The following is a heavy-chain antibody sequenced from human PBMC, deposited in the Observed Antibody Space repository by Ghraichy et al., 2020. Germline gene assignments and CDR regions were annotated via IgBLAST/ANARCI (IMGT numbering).Heavy chain of an antibody. CDR3: ARDRYGPGMDV. D-gene: IGHD3-9*01. CDR2: ISSSSSYI. CDR1: GFTFSTYS. J-gene: IGHJ6*02. V-gene: IGHV3-21*01. Sequence: GGSLRLSCAASGFTFSTYSMNWVRQAPGKGLEWVSSISSSSSYIYYADSVKGRFTISRDNAKNSLDLQMNSLRAEDTAVYYCARDRYGPGMDVWGQGTTVTVSS.